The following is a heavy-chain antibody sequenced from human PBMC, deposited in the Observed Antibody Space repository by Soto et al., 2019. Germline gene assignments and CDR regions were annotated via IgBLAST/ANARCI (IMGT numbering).Heavy chain of an antibody. D-gene: IGHD6-19*01. CDR1: GFTFSNYD. V-gene: IGHV3-23*01. CDR3: AKNRNTGVAGTSCWFGP. CDR2: ISVSGDTT. Sequence: GGSLRLSCAASGFTFSNYDMCWVRQAPGKGLEWVSAISVSGDTTYYADSVKGRFTISRDNSKNTLYLQMNTLRAEDTAVYYCAKNRNTGVAGTSCWFGPWGQGTLVTVSS. J-gene: IGHJ5*02.